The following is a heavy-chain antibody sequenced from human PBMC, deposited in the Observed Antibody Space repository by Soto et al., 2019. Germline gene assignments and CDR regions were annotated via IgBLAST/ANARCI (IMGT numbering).Heavy chain of an antibody. J-gene: IGHJ4*02. V-gene: IGHV3-33*01. CDR1: GFTFSSHG. D-gene: IGHD6-13*01. CDR3: ARDYSSTSYGFDS. CDR2: IYYDGSNE. Sequence: WSLRLSCAASGFTFSSHGMHWVRQAPGKGLEWVAVIYYDGSNEYYADSVKGRFTISRDNSKNTLYLQMNSLRAEDTAVYYCARDYSSTSYGFDSWGQGTLVTVSS.